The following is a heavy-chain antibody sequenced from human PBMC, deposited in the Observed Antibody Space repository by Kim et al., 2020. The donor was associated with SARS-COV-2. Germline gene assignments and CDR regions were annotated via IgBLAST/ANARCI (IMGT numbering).Heavy chain of an antibody. D-gene: IGHD6-13*01. V-gene: IGHV4-34*01. CDR1: GGSFSGYY. Sequence: SETLSLTCAVYGGSFSGYYWSWIRQPPGKGLEWIGEINHSGSTNYNPSLKSRVTISVDTSKNQFSLKLSSVTAADTAVYYCARGGPSESIAAAGTGDYWGQGTLVTVSS. CDR2: INHSGST. J-gene: IGHJ4*02. CDR3: ARGGPSESIAAAGTGDY.